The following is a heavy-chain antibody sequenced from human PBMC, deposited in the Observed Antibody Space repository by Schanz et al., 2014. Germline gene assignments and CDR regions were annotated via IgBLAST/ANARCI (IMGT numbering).Heavy chain of an antibody. CDR2: TNGDGTNA. CDR1: GFTLSNSD. J-gene: IGHJ4*02. D-gene: IGHD3-9*01. V-gene: IGHV3-23*04. Sequence: EVHLVESGGGLVKRGGSLRLSCAASGFTLSNSDMHWVRQAPGKGLEWVSCTNGDGTNAKYADSVKGRFTISRDNSKNTLYLQMNSLRAEDTAVYYCAKQIHYDILTVTRNWGQGTLVTVSS. CDR3: AKQIHYDILTVTRN.